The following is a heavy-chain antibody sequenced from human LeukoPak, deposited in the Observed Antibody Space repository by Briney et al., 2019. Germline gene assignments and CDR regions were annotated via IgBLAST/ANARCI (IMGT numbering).Heavy chain of an antibody. D-gene: IGHD6-19*01. CDR2: IIPIFGTA. Sequence: SVKVSCKASGGTFSSYPISWVRQAPGQGLEWMGGIIPIFGTANSAQKFQGRVTITADKSTNTAYMELSSLRSEDTAVYYCASVGGVAGLGADYWGQGTLVTVSS. CDR1: GGTFSSYP. V-gene: IGHV1-69*06. CDR3: ASVGGVAGLGADY. J-gene: IGHJ4*02.